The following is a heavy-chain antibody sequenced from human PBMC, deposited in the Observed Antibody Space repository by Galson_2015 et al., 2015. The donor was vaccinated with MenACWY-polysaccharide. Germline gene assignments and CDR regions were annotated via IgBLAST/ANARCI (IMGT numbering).Heavy chain of an antibody. Sequence: SLRLSCAASGFTFSNYGMHWVRQAPGKGLEWVTYITYDASDQNYAGSVKGRFTISRDNSKSMLYLQMDSLRPEDTAVYYRAKREDRNRGPFDLWGQGTLVTVSS. J-gene: IGHJ5*02. CDR1: GFTFSNYG. V-gene: IGHV3-30*18. CDR3: AKREDRNRGPFDL. D-gene: IGHD1-26*01. CDR2: ITYDASDQ.